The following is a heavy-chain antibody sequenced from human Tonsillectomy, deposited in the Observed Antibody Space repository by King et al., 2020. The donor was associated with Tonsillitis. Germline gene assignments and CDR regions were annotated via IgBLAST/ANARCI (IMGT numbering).Heavy chain of an antibody. CDR1: GLSLSTSGLG. V-gene: IGHV2-5*02. CDR2: IYWDDDK. J-gene: IGHJ4*02. D-gene: IGHD3-22*01. Sequence: FTLQESGPTLVKPTQTLTLTCNFSGLSLSTSGLGVGWIRQPPGKALQWLALIYWDDDKRFTPSLKNRLTITKDISRNPVILTMANMDPVDTATYYCALRVGGGGYHHWGQGTLVTVAS. CDR3: ALRVGGGGYHH.